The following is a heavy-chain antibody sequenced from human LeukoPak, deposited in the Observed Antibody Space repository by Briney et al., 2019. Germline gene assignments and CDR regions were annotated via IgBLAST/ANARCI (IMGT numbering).Heavy chain of an antibody. D-gene: IGHD3-10*01. CDR3: ARDQISINALDI. Sequence: SETLSLTCTVSGAYINGHYWSWVRQSPEKGLEWIGYISHTGSTNYNPFLKSRVTMSVDTSKKQFSLKLSSVTAADTAIYYCARDQISINALDIWGQGTLVTVSS. CDR1: GAYINGHY. CDR2: ISHTGST. V-gene: IGHV4-59*11. J-gene: IGHJ3*02.